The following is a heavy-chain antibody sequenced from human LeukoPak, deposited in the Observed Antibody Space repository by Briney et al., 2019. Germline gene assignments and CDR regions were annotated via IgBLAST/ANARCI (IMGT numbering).Heavy chain of an antibody. CDR1: GYTFTSYD. V-gene: IGHV1-8*01. D-gene: IGHD3-10*01. CDR2: MNPISGNT. Sequence: GASVKVSCKASGYTFTSYDINWVRQATGQGLEWMGWMNPISGNTGYAQKFQGRVTMPRTTSISTASMELSSLRSEDTAVYYCARGVSRIRGVSPGYWGQGTLVTVSS. CDR3: ARGVSRIRGVSPGY. J-gene: IGHJ4*02.